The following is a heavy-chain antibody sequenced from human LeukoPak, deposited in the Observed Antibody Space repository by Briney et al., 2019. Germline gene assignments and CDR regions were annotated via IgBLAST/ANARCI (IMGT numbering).Heavy chain of an antibody. CDR2: INPNSGGT. D-gene: IGHD5-18*01. CDR3: ARGGVRGDSYGYYRPYFDY. Sequence: ASVKVSCKASGYTFTGYYMHWVRQAPGQGLEWMGWINPNSGGTNYAQKFQGRVTMTRDTSISTAYMELSRLRSDDTAVYYCARGGVRGDSYGYYRPYFDYWGQGTLVTVSS. V-gene: IGHV1-2*02. CDR1: GYTFTGYY. J-gene: IGHJ4*02.